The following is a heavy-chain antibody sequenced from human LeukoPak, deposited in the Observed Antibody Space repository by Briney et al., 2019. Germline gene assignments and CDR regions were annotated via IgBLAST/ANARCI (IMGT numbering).Heavy chain of an antibody. Sequence: ASVKVSCKASGYTFTGYYLHWVRQAPGQGLEWMGWINPYNGDTNYSPKFKGRVTLTRDTSTTTSYMDLSRLTSDDTAVYFCARGSYDSRGYYSDYHFYMELWGKGTTVTVSS. CDR1: GYTFTGYY. CDR2: INPYNGDT. CDR3: ARGSYDSRGYYSDYHFYMEL. V-gene: IGHV1-2*02. J-gene: IGHJ6*03. D-gene: IGHD3-22*01.